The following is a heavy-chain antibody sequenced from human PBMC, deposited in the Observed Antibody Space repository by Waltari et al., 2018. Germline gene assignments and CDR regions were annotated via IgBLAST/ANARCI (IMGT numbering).Heavy chain of an antibody. CDR3: ARRSGSGTIGG. D-gene: IGHD3-10*01. Sequence: QVQLQESGPGLVKPSEPLSLTCTVSGGSISSYYWSWIRPPPGKGLEWIGYIYYSGSTNYNPSLKSRVTISVDTSKNQFSLKLSSVTAADTAVYYCARRSGSGTIGGWGQGTLVTVSS. CDR2: IYYSGST. CDR1: GGSISSYY. V-gene: IGHV4-59*01. J-gene: IGHJ4*02.